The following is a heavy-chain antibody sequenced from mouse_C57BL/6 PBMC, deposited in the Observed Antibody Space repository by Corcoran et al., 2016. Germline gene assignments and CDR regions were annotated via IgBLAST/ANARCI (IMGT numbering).Heavy chain of an antibody. Sequence: EVQLQQSGPELVKPGASVKISCKASGYTFTDYYMNWVKQSHGKSLEWIGDINPNNGGTSYNQKFKGKATLTVDKSSSTAYMELRSLTSEDSAVYYCARPGTWGAWFAYWGQGTLVTVSA. CDR3: ARPGTWGAWFAY. CDR1: GYTFTDYY. D-gene: IGHD3-3*01. V-gene: IGHV1-26*01. CDR2: INPNNGGT. J-gene: IGHJ3*01.